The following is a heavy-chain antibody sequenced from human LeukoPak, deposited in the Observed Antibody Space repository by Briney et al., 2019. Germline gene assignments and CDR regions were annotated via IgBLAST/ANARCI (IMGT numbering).Heavy chain of an antibody. Sequence: SETLSLTCTVSSGSISSSSYYWGWIRQPPGKGLEWIGSIYYSGSTYYNPSLKSRVTISVDTSKNQFSLKLSSVTAADTAVYYCARLTITFYYWGQGTLVTVSS. CDR3: ARLTITFYY. J-gene: IGHJ4*02. D-gene: IGHD5-24*01. CDR2: IYYSGST. CDR1: SGSISSSSYY. V-gene: IGHV4-39*01.